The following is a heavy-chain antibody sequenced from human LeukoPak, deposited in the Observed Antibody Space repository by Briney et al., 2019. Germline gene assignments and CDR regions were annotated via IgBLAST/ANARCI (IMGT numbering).Heavy chain of an antibody. D-gene: IGHD6-19*01. V-gene: IGHV3-21*01. CDR1: GFTFSSYS. CDR3: AREAVAGYFYYYYMDV. CDR2: ISSSSSYI. Sequence: PGGSLRLSCAASGFTFSSYSMNWVRQAPGKGLEWVSSISSSSSYIYYADSVKGRFTISRDNAKNTLYLQMNSLRAEDTAVYYCAREAVAGYFYYYYMDVWGKGTTVTVSS. J-gene: IGHJ6*03.